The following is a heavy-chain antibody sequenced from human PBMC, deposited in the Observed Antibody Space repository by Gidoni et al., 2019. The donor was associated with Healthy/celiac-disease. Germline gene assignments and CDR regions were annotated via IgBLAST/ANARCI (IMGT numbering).Heavy chain of an antibody. D-gene: IGHD6-19*01. V-gene: IGHV3-9*01. CDR1: GFTFDDYA. CDR2: ISWNSGSI. Sequence: EVQLVESGGGLVQPGRSLRLSCAASGFTFDDYAMHWVRQAPGKGLEWVSGISWNSGSIGYADSVKGRFTISRDNAKNSLYLQMNSLRAEDTALYYCAKGSGWYPYYFDYWGQGTLVTVSS. J-gene: IGHJ4*02. CDR3: AKGSGWYPYYFDY.